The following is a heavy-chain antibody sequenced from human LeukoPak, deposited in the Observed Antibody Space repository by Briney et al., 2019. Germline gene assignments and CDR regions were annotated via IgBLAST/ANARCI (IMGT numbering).Heavy chain of an antibody. CDR1: GGSIYSGDYY. J-gene: IGHJ6*02. CDR2: IYYSGST. CDR3: ARDRAPNFHDYGDYYYYYGMDV. D-gene: IGHD4-17*01. V-gene: IGHV4-30-4*01. Sequence: SQTLSLTCTVSGGSIYSGDYYWRSIRQPPGRSLEWIGYIYYSGSTYYNPSLKSRVTISVDTSKNQFSLKLSSVTAADTAVYYCARDRAPNFHDYGDYYYYYGMDVWGQGTTVTVSS.